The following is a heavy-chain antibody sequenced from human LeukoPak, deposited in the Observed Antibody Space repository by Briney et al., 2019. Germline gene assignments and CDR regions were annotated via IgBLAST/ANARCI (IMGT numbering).Heavy chain of an antibody. CDR3: RDPFDY. V-gene: IGHV3-30*02. D-gene: IGHD2/OR15-2a*01. CDR2: LRYDGSDK. J-gene: IGHJ4*02. Sequence: GGSLRLSCAASGFTFSSYWMHWVREAPGKGLEWLAFLRYDGSDKYYADSVKGRFTISRDISKNTLYLQMNSLRAEDTAMYYCRDPFDYWGQGTLVTVSS. CDR1: GFTFSSYW.